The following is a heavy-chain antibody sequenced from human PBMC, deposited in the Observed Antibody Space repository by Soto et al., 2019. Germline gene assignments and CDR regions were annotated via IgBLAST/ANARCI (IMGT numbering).Heavy chain of an antibody. J-gene: IGHJ6*02. D-gene: IGHD3-3*01. CDR3: ARRLLEWFKNGLDG. CDR2: ISPDGSTE. V-gene: IGHV3-30-3*01. Sequence: QVQMVESGGGVVRPGRPLTLSCAASGFTFSDYAMHWVRQAPGKGMEWVAVISPDGSTEGYADSVKGRFTISRDNSKNTLCLQMNSLRVEHRAECFCARRLLEWFKNGLDGWGQGTTGTVSS. CDR1: GFTFSDYA.